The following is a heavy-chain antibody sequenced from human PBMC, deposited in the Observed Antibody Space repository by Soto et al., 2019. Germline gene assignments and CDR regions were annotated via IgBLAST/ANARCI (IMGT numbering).Heavy chain of an antibody. J-gene: IGHJ4*02. CDR1: GYTFTSYA. V-gene: IGHV1-3*05. Sequence: QVQLVQSGAEEKKPGASVKVSCKASGYTFTSYAMHWVRQAPGQRLEWMGWINAGNGNTKYSQKFQGRVTITRDTTASTAYMELSRLRSEDTGGYYCARSIVVVTALDYWGQGTLVTVSS. CDR2: INAGNGNT. D-gene: IGHD2-21*02. CDR3: ARSIVVVTALDY.